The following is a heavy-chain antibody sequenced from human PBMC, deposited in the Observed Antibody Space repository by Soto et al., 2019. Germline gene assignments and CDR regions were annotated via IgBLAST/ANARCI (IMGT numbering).Heavy chain of an antibody. V-gene: IGHV1-18*01. CDR2: ISAYNGNT. D-gene: IGHD5-12*01. CDR3: ARVPVVATPHFKARDYYFDY. Sequence: ASVKVSCKASGYTFTSYGIIWVRQAPGQGLEWMGWISAYNGNTNYAQKLQGRVTMTTDTSTSTAYMELRSLRSDDTAVYYCARVPVVATPHFKARDYYFDYWGQGTLVTVSS. J-gene: IGHJ4*02. CDR1: GYTFTSYG.